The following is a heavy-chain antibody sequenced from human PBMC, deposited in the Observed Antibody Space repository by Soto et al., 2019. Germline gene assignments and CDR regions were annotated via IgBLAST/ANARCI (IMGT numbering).Heavy chain of an antibody. CDR2: IYYSGSA. J-gene: IGHJ6*02. CDR1: GGSISSGDYY. D-gene: IGHD6-13*01. V-gene: IGHV4-30-4*01. Sequence: SETLSLTCTVSGGSISSGDYYWSWIRQPPGKGLEWIGYIYYSGSAYYNPSLKSRVTISVDTSKNQFSLKPSSVTAANTAVYYCASRTRLSYSSSWYPHYYYYGMDVWGQGTTVTVSS. CDR3: ASRTRLSYSSSWYPHYYYYGMDV.